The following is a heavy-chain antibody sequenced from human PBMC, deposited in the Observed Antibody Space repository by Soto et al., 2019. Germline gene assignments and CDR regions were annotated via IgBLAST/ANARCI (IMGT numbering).Heavy chain of an antibody. CDR3: ARGVDCTNGVCYTGFVEY. Sequence: PSETLSLTCTVSGGSISSSSYYWGWIRQHPGKGQEWIGSIYYSGSTYYNPSLKSRVTISVDTSKNQFSLKLSSVTAADTAVYYCARGVDCTNGVCYTGFVEYWGQGTMVTVSS. CDR1: GGSISSSSYY. V-gene: IGHV4-39*01. D-gene: IGHD2-8*01. CDR2: IYYSGST. J-gene: IGHJ4*02.